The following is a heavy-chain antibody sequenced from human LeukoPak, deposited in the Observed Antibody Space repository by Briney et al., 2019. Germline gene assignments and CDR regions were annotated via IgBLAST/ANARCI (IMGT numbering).Heavy chain of an antibody. D-gene: IGHD6-19*01. Sequence: SETLSLTCTVSGGSISSYYWSWIRQPPGKGLERIGYVYYSGSTNYNPSLKSRVTISVDSSKNQFSLKLSSVTAADTAMYYCARDQCGSAGCRYFDYWGQGTLVTVSS. V-gene: IGHV4-59*01. CDR1: GGSISSYY. CDR3: ARDQCGSAGCRYFDY. CDR2: VYYSGST. J-gene: IGHJ4*02.